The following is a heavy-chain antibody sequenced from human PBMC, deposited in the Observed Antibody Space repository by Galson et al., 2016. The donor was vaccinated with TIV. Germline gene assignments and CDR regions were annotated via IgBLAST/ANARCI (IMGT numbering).Heavy chain of an antibody. CDR3: ARAFAGYYVDY. Sequence: LRLSCAASGFTFGSYGMHWVRQAPGKGLEWVAFIWYDGSDKNYGDSVKGRFTISRDNSKNTLYLQMNSLRAEDTAVYYCARAFAGYYVDYWGQGTLVTVSS. CDR2: IWYDGSDK. D-gene: IGHD3-9*01. CDR1: GFTFGSYG. V-gene: IGHV3-33*08. J-gene: IGHJ4*02.